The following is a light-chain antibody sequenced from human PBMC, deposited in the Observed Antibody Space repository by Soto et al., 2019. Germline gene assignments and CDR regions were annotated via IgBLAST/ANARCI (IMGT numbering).Light chain of an antibody. Sequence: DIQMTQSPSSVSASVGDRVTITCRASQGISIWLAWYQHKPGKAPKLLIYAASSLKTGVPSRFSGSGSGREFTLTISSLQPEDFATYYCQQANSCPVTFGGGTKVEIK. V-gene: IGKV1-12*01. J-gene: IGKJ4*01. CDR2: AAS. CDR1: QGISIW. CDR3: QQANSCPVT.